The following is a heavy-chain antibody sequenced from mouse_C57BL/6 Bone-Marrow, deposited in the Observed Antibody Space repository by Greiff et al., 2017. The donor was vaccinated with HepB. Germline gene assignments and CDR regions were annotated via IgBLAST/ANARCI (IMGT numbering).Heavy chain of an antibody. V-gene: IGHV1-81*01. CDR1: GYTFTSYG. J-gene: IGHJ2*01. CDR3: ARRYDGYFDY. Sequence: VQVVESGAELARPGASVKLSCKASGYTFTSYGISWVKQRTGQGLEWIGEIYPRSGNTYYNEKFKGKATLTADKSSSTAYMELRSLTSEDSAVYFCARRYDGYFDYWGQGTTLTVSS. D-gene: IGHD2-3*01. CDR2: IYPRSGNT.